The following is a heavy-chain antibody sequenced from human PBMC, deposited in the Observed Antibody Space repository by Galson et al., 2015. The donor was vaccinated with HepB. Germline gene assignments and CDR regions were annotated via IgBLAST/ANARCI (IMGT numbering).Heavy chain of an antibody. CDR2: IIPILGIA. CDR1: GGTFSSYA. D-gene: IGHD4-17*01. V-gene: IGHV1-69*10. J-gene: IGHJ6*03. CDR3: ARGPMPTVTIPYYYYMDV. Sequence: SVKVSCKASGGTFSSYAISWVRQAPGQGLEWMGGIIPILGIANYAQKFQGRVTITADKSTSTAYMELSSLRSEDTAVYYCARGPMPTVTIPYYYYMDVWGKGTTVTVSS.